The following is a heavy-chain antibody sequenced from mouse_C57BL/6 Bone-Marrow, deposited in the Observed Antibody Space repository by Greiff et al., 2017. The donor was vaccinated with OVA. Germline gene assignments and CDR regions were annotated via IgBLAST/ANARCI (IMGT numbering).Heavy chain of an antibody. CDR2: IDPSDSYS. CDR3: AREEDDGSSWYFDV. V-gene: IGHV1-69*01. Sequence: QVQLQQPGAELVMPGASVKLSCKASGYTFTSYWMHWVKQRPGQGLEWIGEIDPSDSYSNYNQKFKGKSTLPVDKSSSTAYMQLSSLTSEDSAVYYCAREEDDGSSWYFDVWGTGTTVTVSS. J-gene: IGHJ1*03. CDR1: GYTFTSYW. D-gene: IGHD1-1*01.